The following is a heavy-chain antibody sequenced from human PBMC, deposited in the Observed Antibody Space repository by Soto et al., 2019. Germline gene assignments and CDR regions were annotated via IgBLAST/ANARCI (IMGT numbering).Heavy chain of an antibody. CDR2: INRNSGGT. Sequence: QVQLVQSVAEVKKPGASVKVSCKAAGYTFTGYYMHWVRQAPGQGLEWMGWINRNSGGTNYAQEFQGWVTMTRDTSIRTGYMELSRVRSADTAVYYGARDTSVTADMGKVYGMYVWGQGTTVTVSS. V-gene: IGHV1-2*04. J-gene: IGHJ6*02. D-gene: IGHD2-2*01. CDR3: ARDTSVTADMGKVYGMYV. CDR1: GYTFTGYY.